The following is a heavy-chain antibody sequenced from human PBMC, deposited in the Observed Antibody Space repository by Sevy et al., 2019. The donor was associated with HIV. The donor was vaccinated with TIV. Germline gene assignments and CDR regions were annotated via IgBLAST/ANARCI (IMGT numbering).Heavy chain of an antibody. Sequence: GGSLRLSCAASGFTFSSYAMSWVRQAPGKGLEWVSAISGSGGSTDYADSVKGRFTISSDISKYRLYLQMNSLRAEDTAVYYCAKIKSCVYDILTEDYMDVWGKGTTVTVSS. V-gene: IGHV3-23*01. CDR3: AKIKSCVYDILTEDYMDV. CDR1: GFTFSSYA. CDR2: ISGSGGST. J-gene: IGHJ6*03. D-gene: IGHD3-9*01.